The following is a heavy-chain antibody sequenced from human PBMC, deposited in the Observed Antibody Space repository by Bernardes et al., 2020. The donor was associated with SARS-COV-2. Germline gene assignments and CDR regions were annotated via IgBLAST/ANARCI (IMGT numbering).Heavy chain of an antibody. V-gene: IGHV1-8*01. CDR1: GYTFTSYD. Sequence: ASVKVSCKASGYTFTSYDINWVRQATGQGLEWMGWMNPTSGNTGYAQKFQGRVTMTRNTSISTAYMELSSLRSEDTAVYYCAREGVAGIVATIKWGNWFDPWGQGTLVTVSS. CDR3: AREGVAGIVATIKWGNWFDP. J-gene: IGHJ5*01. CDR2: MNPTSGNT. D-gene: IGHD5-12*01.